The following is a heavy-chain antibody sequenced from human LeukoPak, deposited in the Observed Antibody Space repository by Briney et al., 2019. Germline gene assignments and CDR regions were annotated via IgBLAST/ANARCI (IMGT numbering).Heavy chain of an antibody. Sequence: SETLSLTCTVSGGSISSGSYYWSWIRQPAGKGLEWIGRIYTSGSTNYNPSLKSRVTVSVDTSKNQFSLKLSSVTAADTAVYYCARYLCSGGSCYSGFDYWGQGTLVTVSS. CDR2: IYTSGST. D-gene: IGHD2-15*01. J-gene: IGHJ4*02. CDR1: GGSISSGSYY. V-gene: IGHV4-61*02. CDR3: ARYLCSGGSCYSGFDY.